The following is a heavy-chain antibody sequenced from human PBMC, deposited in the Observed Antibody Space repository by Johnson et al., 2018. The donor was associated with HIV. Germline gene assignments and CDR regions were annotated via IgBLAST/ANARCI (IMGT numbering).Heavy chain of an antibody. CDR2: IRYDGSNK. J-gene: IGHJ3*02. D-gene: IGHD2-21*01. CDR1: GFTFSSYG. V-gene: IGHV3-30*02. Sequence: QVQLVESGGGVVQPGGSLRLSCAASGFTFSSYGMHWVRQAPGKGLEWVAFIRYDGSNKYYADSVKGRFTISRDNSKNTLYLQMNSLRAEDTAVYYCARDRGVAVVIATEGGAFDIWGQGTMVTVSS. CDR3: ARDRGVAVVIATEGGAFDI.